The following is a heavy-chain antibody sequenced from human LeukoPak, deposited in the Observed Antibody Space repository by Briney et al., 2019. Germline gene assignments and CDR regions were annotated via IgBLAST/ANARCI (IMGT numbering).Heavy chain of an antibody. V-gene: IGHV4-34*01. J-gene: IGHJ5*02. CDR1: GGSFSGYY. CDR3: ARESGVYYYDSSGYYYNWFDP. Sequence: PSETLSLTCAVYGGSFSGYYWSWIRQPPGKGLEWIGEINHSGSTNYNPSLKSRVTISVDKSKNQFSLKLSSVTAADTAVYYCARESGVYYYDSSGYYYNWFDPWGQGTLVTVSS. CDR2: INHSGST. D-gene: IGHD3-22*01.